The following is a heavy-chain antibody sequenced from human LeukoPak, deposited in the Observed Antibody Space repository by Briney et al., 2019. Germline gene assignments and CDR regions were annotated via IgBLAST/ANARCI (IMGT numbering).Heavy chain of an antibody. CDR1: GVSMSNSY. CDR3: ARGNGWSYY. Sequence: SETLSLTCTVSGVSMSNSYWSWIRQPPGKGLEWIGYVHYSGSTNYNPSLKSRVTISMDTSKDQFSLKLTSVTAADTAVYYCARGNGWSYYWSQGTLVTASS. D-gene: IGHD6-19*01. J-gene: IGHJ4*02. CDR2: VHYSGST. V-gene: IGHV4-59*01.